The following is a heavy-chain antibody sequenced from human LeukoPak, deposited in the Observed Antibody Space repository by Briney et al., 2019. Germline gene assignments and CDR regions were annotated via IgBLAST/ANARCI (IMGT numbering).Heavy chain of an antibody. J-gene: IGHJ4*02. CDR2: INPTSGGT. CDR3: ARSHLYDSSGYYGY. CDR1: GYTFTGYF. V-gene: IGHV1-2*06. Sequence: AASVKVSCKAPGYTFTGYFMHWVRQAPGQGLEWMGRINPTSGGTNYAQKFQGRVTMTRDTSISTAYMELSRLRSDDTAVYYCARSHLYDSSGYYGYWGQGTLVTVSS. D-gene: IGHD3-22*01.